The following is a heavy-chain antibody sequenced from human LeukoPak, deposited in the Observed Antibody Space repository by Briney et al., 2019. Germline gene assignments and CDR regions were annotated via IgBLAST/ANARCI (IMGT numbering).Heavy chain of an antibody. CDR2: IKQDGSEK. J-gene: IGHJ3*02. D-gene: IGHD2/OR15-2a*01. CDR3: ARDDGVSFSTTFYI. Sequence: GGSLRLSCAASGFTFSSYWMSWVRQAPGKGLEWVANIKQDGSEKYYVDSVKGRFTISRDNAKNSLYLQMNSLRAEDTALYYCARDDGVSFSTTFYIWGQGTMVTVSS. V-gene: IGHV3-7*01. CDR1: GFTFSSYW.